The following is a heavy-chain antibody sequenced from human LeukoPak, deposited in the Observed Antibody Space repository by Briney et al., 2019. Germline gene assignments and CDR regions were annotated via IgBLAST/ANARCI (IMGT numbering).Heavy chain of an antibody. CDR2: INSDGSST. CDR1: GFTFSIYW. V-gene: IGHV3-74*01. Sequence: GGSLRLSCAASGFTFSIYWMHWVRQAPGKGLVWVSRINSDGSSTSYADSVKGRFTISRDNAKNTLYLQMNSLRAEDTAVYYCARGGGYYPFDYWGQGTLVTVSS. CDR3: ARGGGYYPFDY. D-gene: IGHD3-22*01. J-gene: IGHJ4*02.